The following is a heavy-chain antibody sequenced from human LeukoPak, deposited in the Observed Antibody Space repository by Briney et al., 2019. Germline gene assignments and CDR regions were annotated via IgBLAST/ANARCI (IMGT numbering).Heavy chain of an antibody. J-gene: IGHJ4*02. V-gene: IGHV3-23*01. CDR1: GFTFSSYG. D-gene: IGHD3-22*01. Sequence: PGGSLRLSCAASGFTFSSYGMSWVRQAPGKGLEWASAISGSGGSTYSADSVKGRFTISRDNSKSTLYLQMNSLRAEDTAVYYCAKSSGYYPDWGQGTLVTVSS. CDR2: ISGSGGST. CDR3: AKSSGYYPD.